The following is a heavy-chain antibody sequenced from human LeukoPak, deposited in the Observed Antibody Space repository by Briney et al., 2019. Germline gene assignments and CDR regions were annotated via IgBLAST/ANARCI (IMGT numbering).Heavy chain of an antibody. V-gene: IGHV3-23*01. Sequence: GGSLRLSCAASGFTFSSYAMSWVRQAPGKGLEWVSGISVSGVSTYYADSVKGRFTISRDNSKNTLYLQMNSLRAEDTALYYCSRDPYGDYVFDYWGQGTLVTVSS. CDR3: SRDPYGDYVFDY. CDR1: GFTFSSYA. CDR2: ISVSGVST. D-gene: IGHD4-17*01. J-gene: IGHJ4*02.